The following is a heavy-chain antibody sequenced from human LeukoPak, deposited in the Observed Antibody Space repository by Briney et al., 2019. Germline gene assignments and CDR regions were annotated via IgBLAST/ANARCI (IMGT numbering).Heavy chain of an antibody. CDR2: ISSSGSTI. J-gene: IGHJ5*02. V-gene: IGHV3-11*04. CDR3: ARDKRAAETPYNWFDP. Sequence: GGSLRLSCAASGFTFSDYYMSWIRQAPGKGLEWVSYISSSGSTIYYADSVKGRFTISRDNAKNSLHLQMTSLRAEDTAVYYCARDKRAAETPYNWFDPWGQGTLVTVSS. CDR1: GFTFSDYY. D-gene: IGHD2-15*01.